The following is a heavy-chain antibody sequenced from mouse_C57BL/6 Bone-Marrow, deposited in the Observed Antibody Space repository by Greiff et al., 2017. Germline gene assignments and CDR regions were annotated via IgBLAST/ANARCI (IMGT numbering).Heavy chain of an antibody. CDR2: IDPSDSYT. CDR1: GYTFTSYW. J-gene: IGHJ3*01. CDR3: ARSYQAWFAY. Sequence: QVQLKQPGAELVMPGASVKLSCKASGYTFTSYWMHWVKQRPGQGLEWIGEIDPSDSYTNSNQKFKGKSTLTVEKSSSTAYMQLSSLTSEDSAIYYCARSYQAWFAYWGQGTLVTVSA. V-gene: IGHV1-69*01.